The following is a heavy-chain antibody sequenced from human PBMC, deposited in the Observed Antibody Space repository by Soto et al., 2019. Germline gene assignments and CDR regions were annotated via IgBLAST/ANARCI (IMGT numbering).Heavy chain of an antibody. CDR3: ARDQCGSYPRRFDY. V-gene: IGHV3-33*01. CDR1: GFTFSSYG. D-gene: IGHD1-26*01. CDR2: IWYDGSNK. Sequence: QVQLVESGGGVVQPGRSLRLSCAASGFTFSSYGMHWVRQAPGKGLEWVAVIWYDGSNKYYEDSVKGRFTISRDNSKNTLYLRMNSLRAEDTAVYYCARDQCGSYPRRFDYWGQGTLVTVSS. J-gene: IGHJ4*02.